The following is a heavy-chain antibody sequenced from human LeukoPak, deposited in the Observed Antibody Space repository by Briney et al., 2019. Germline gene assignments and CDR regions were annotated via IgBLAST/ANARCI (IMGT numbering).Heavy chain of an antibody. CDR2: VNDSGGT. CDR1: IDSFTNYY. Sequence: SETLSLTCAVYIDSFTNYYWNWIRQTPGKGLEWIGEVNDSGGTNINPSLRSRVTISVDTSKNQFSLKLSSVTAADTAVYHCARDLRRGDPFDYWGQGTLVTVSS. D-gene: IGHD2-21*02. J-gene: IGHJ4*02. V-gene: IGHV4-34*01. CDR3: ARDLRRGDPFDY.